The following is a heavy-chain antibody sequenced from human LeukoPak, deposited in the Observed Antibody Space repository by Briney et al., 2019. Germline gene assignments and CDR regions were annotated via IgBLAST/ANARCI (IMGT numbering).Heavy chain of an antibody. J-gene: IGHJ4*02. Sequence: ASVKVSCKASGGTFSSYAISWVRQAPGQGLEWMGWINPNSGGTNYAQKFQGWVTMTRDTSISTAYMELSRLRSDDTAVYYCARGRSDYYDSSGPDAEYYFDYWGQGTLVTVSS. CDR3: ARGRSDYYDSSGPDAEYYFDY. CDR1: GGTFSSYA. D-gene: IGHD3-22*01. CDR2: INPNSGGT. V-gene: IGHV1-2*04.